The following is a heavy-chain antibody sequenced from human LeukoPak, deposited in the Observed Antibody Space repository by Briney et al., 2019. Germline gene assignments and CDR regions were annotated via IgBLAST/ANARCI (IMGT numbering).Heavy chain of an antibody. Sequence: SETLSLTCTVSGYPISSGYYWGWIRQPPGKGLEWIGSIYHSGSTYYNPSLKSRVTISVDTSKNQFSLKLSSVTAADTAVYYCASLGGSYSPDDYWGQGTLVTVSS. D-gene: IGHD1-26*01. CDR1: GYPISSGYY. J-gene: IGHJ4*02. CDR3: ASLGGSYSPDDY. V-gene: IGHV4-38-2*02. CDR2: IYHSGST.